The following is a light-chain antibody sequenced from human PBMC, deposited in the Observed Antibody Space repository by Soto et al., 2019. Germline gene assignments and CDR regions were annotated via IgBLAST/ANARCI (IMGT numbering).Light chain of an antibody. CDR2: GAS. J-gene: IGKJ5*01. CDR1: QSVGTN. CDR3: QQYKTWSSIT. V-gene: IGKV3-15*01. Sequence: EIVMTQSPATLSVSPGERATLSCRASQSVGTNLAWYQQKPGQAPRLLIYGASTRATGIPDRFSGSGSGTEFTLTISSLQSEDFAVYHCQQYKTWSSITFVQGTRLEVK.